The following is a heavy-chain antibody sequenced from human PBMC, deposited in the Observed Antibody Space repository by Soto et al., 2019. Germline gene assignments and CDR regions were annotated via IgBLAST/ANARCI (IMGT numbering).Heavy chain of an antibody. CDR1: GGSISSSSYY. J-gene: IGHJ4*02. CDR2: IYYSGST. D-gene: IGHD6-6*01. CDR3: ARHGPKYSSSWVYFDY. Sequence: SETLSLTCTVSGGSISSSSYYWGWIRQPPGKGLEWIGSIYYSGSTYYNPSLMSRVTIPVDTSKNQSSLKLSSVTAADTAVYYCARHGPKYSSSWVYFDYWGQGTPVTVSS. V-gene: IGHV4-39*01.